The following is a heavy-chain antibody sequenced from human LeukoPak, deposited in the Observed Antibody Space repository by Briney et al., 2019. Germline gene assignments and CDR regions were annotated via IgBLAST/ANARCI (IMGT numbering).Heavy chain of an antibody. Sequence: PSETLSLTCTVSGGSISSYYWSWIRQPPGKGLEWIGYIYYSGSTNYNPSLKSRVTISVDTSKNQFPLKLSSVTAADTAVYYCARAAAPPSWFDPWGQGTLVTVSS. CDR2: IYYSGST. CDR1: GGSISSYY. V-gene: IGHV4-59*08. CDR3: ARAAAPPSWFDP. J-gene: IGHJ5*02. D-gene: IGHD6-13*01.